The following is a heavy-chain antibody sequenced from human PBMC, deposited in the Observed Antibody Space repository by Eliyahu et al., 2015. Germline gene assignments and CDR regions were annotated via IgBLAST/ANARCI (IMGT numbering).Heavy chain of an antibody. V-gene: IGHV3-15*01. J-gene: IGHJ3*02. D-gene: IGHD1-7*01. CDR1: GFTFXNAX. CDR2: IKSKTDGGTT. Sequence: EVQLVESGXGLVKPGGSLRLXXXASGFTFXNAXMSXVRQAPGKGLEXVGRIKSKTDGGTTDYAAPVKGRFTISRDDSKNTLYLQMNSLKTEDTAVYYCTTPRRITRTVSFGIWGQGTMVTVSS. CDR3: TTPRRITRTVSFGI.